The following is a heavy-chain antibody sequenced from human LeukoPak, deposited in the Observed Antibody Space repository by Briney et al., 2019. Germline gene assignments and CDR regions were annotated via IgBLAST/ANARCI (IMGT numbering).Heavy chain of an antibody. CDR3: ARGRAMAAAVNWFDP. CDR2: MNPNRGNT. D-gene: IGHD2-8*01. V-gene: IGHV1-8*01. J-gene: IGHJ5*02. Sequence: ASVKGSRKACGYTFTSYAINWVRQATGPGLDWMGWMNPNRGNTGSAQKFQGGVTMTRNTSISTAYMELSSLRSEDTAVYYCARGRAMAAAVNWFDPWGQGTLVTVSS. CDR1: GYTFTSYA.